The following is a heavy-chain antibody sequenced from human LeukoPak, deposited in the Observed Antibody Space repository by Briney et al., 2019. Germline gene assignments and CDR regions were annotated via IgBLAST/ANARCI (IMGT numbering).Heavy chain of an antibody. D-gene: IGHD6-13*01. Sequence: GGSLRLSCAASGFTFSSYWMSWVRQAPGKGLEWVAFIRYDGSNKYYADSVKGRFTISRDNSKNTLYLQMNSLRAEDTAVYYCAKGAAPYYYYYMDVWGKGTTVTVSS. CDR2: IRYDGSNK. V-gene: IGHV3-30*02. J-gene: IGHJ6*03. CDR3: AKGAAPYYYYYMDV. CDR1: GFTFSSYW.